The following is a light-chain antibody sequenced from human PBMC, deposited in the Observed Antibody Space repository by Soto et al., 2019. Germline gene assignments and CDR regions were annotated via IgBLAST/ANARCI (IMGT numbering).Light chain of an antibody. V-gene: IGKV2-28*01. CDR2: LGS. J-gene: IGKJ3*01. CDR3: MQALQTPQVN. Sequence: DIVITHSPLSLPVTPVDPASISFMSSQILLHSDGYNYLDWYLQKPGQSPQLLIYLGSSRASGVPDRFSGSGSGTDFTLKISRVEAEDVGIYYCMQALQTPQVNFGPGTKVDIK. CDR1: QILLHSDGYNY.